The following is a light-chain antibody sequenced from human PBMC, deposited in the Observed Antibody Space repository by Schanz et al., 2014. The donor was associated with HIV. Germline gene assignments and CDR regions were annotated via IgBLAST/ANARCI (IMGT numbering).Light chain of an antibody. CDR3: QQSYSTPLT. V-gene: IGKV1-39*01. CDR1: LTISSY. Sequence: IQMSQSPSSLSASVGDRVTITCRTNLTISSYLSWYQQKPGKAPNLLIYTASTLQSGVPSRFSGSGSGTDFTLTISSLQPEDFATYYCQQSYSTPLTFGGGTKVEIK. CDR2: TAS. J-gene: IGKJ4*01.